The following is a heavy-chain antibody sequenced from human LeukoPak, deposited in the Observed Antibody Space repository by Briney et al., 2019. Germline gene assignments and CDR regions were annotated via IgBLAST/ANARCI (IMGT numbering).Heavy chain of an antibody. Sequence: PGGSLRLSCAASGFTFSSYAMSSYAMTWVRQAPGRGLEWVSAISGTGANTYYADSVKGRFTIPRDNSKNTMYQQMNGLRAEDTAVYYCAKMATEVPSYYIDYWGQGTLVTVSS. V-gene: IGHV3-23*01. D-gene: IGHD2-2*01. CDR3: AKMATEVPSYYIDY. CDR1: GFTFSSYAMSSYA. J-gene: IGHJ4*02. CDR2: ISGTGANT.